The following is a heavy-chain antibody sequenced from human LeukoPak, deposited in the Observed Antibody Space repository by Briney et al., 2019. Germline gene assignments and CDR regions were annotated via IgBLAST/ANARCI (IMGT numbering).Heavy chain of an antibody. D-gene: IGHD3-10*01. CDR2: IYTSGST. CDR1: GGSISSYY. V-gene: IGHV4-4*07. Sequence: PSETLSLTCTVSGGSISSYYWSWIRQPAGKGLEWIGRIYTSGSTNYNPSLKSRVTMSVDTSKNQFSLKLSSVTAADTAVYYCARTQDRTLAWFGELLFHWYYFDYWGQGTLVTVSS. J-gene: IGHJ4*02. CDR3: ARTQDRTLAWFGELLFHWYYFDY.